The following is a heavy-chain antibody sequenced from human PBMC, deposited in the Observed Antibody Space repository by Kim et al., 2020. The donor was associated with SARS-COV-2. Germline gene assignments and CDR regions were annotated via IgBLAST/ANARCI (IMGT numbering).Heavy chain of an antibody. D-gene: IGHD3-22*01. J-gene: IGHJ4*02. CDR3: TKDYYYDSSGYYVY. V-gene: IGHV3-9*01. Sequence: AYSVKGRFTISRDHAKNSLYLQMNSLRAEDTALYYCTKDYYYDSSGYYVYWGQGTLVTVSS.